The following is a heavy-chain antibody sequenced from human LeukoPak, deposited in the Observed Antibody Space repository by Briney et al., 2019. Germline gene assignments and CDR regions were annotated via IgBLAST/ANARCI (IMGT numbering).Heavy chain of an antibody. CDR2: ISAYNGDT. V-gene: IGHV1-18*01. Sequence: GASVKVSCKASGYTYTSYGISWVRQTPGQGLEWMGWISAYNGDTHYAQKFQGRVTMTTETSTSTAYMEVRSLRADDTAVYYCARRGGKNYGDYVFYHKYMHVWGTGTTVTVSS. CDR1: GYTYTSYG. CDR3: ARRGGKNYGDYVFYHKYMHV. J-gene: IGHJ6*03. D-gene: IGHD4-17*01.